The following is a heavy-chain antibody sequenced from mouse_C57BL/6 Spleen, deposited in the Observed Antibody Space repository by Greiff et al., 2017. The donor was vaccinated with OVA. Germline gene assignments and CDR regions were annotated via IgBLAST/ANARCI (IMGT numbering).Heavy chain of an antibody. Sequence: VQLQQSGPGLVAPSQSLSITCTVSGFSLTSYGVDWVRQSPGKGLEWLGVIWGVGSTNYNSALKSRLSISKDNSKSQVFLKMNSLQTDDTAMYYCARWDYYGSSYAMDYWGQGTSVTVSS. CDR1: GFSLTSYG. D-gene: IGHD1-1*01. CDR2: IWGVGST. CDR3: ARWDYYGSSYAMDY. J-gene: IGHJ4*01. V-gene: IGHV2-6*01.